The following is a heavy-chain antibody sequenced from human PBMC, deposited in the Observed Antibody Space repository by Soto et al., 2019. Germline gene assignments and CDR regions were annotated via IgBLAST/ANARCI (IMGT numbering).Heavy chain of an antibody. V-gene: IGHV4-31*03. CDR2: ISYSGRT. D-gene: IGHD2-15*01. J-gene: IGHJ4*02. CDR3: ARVEGYYRGLDN. CDR1: GGSITSGGHY. Sequence: QVQLQESGPRLVKPSQTLSLTCTVAGGSITSGGHYWTWLRQHPGKGLEWIGSISYSGRTDYSPSLKSRLRISMDSSKSQCSMRLTSVTVADSAVYYCARVEGYYRGLDNWGQGPLVTVSS.